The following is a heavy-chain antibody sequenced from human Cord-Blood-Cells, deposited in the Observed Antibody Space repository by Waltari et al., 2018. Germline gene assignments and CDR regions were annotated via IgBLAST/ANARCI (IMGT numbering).Heavy chain of an antibody. J-gene: IGHJ4*02. CDR2: IYYSGST. CDR3: ARVSTKYSGYDY. Sequence: QVQLQESGPGLVKPSETLSLTCTVSGGSISSYYWSWIRQPPGKGLEWIGYIYYSGSTNYNPSLKSRVTISVDTSKNQFSLKLSSVTAADTAVYYCARVSTKYSGYDYWGQGTLVTVSS. D-gene: IGHD5-12*01. CDR1: GGSISSYY. V-gene: IGHV4-59*01.